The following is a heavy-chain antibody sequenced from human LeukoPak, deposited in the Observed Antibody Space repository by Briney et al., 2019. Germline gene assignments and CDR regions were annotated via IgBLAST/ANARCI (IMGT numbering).Heavy chain of an antibody. D-gene: IGHD4-17*01. CDR3: ARTSSVTTARYFDY. V-gene: IGHV4-34*01. CDR2: INHSGST. CDR1: GGSFSGYY. J-gene: IGHJ4*02. Sequence: PSETLSLTCAVSGGSFSGYYWSWIRQPPGKGLEWIGEINHSGSTNYNPSLKSRVTISVDTSKNQFSLKLSSVTAADTAVYYCARTSSVTTARYFDYWGQGTLVTVSS.